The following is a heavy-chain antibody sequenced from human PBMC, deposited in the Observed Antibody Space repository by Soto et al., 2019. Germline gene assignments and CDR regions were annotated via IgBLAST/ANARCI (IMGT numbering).Heavy chain of an antibody. CDR2: TYYRSKWYN. D-gene: IGHD3-10*02. Sequence: SQTLSLTCAISGDSVSSNSAAWNWIRQSPSRGLEWLGRTYYRSKWYNDYAVSVKSRITINPDTSKNQFSLQLNSVTPEDTAVYYCARVYSVWGNDRGENYYYYYMDVWGKGTTVTVSS. V-gene: IGHV6-1*01. J-gene: IGHJ6*03. CDR1: GDSVSSNSAA. CDR3: ARVYSVWGNDRGENYYYYYMDV.